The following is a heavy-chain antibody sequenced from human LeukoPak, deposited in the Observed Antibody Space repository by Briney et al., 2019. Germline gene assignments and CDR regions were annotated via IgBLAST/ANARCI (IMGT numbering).Heavy chain of an antibody. D-gene: IGHD6-19*01. Sequence: GRSLRLSCAASGLTFSSHGMHWVRQASGKGLEWVAVIWYDGSNKFYADSVRGRFTISRDNSKNTLYVQMNSLRAEDTAVYYCARGRGSGWYDAFDIWGQGTMVTVSS. CDR2: IWYDGSNK. CDR3: ARGRGSGWYDAFDI. CDR1: GLTFSSHG. J-gene: IGHJ3*02. V-gene: IGHV3-33*01.